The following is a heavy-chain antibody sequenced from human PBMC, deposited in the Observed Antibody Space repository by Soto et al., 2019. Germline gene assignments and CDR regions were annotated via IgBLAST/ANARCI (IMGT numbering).Heavy chain of an antibody. CDR1: GYAFSNNY. Sequence: ASVKVSCKASGYAFSNNYISWVRQSTGQGLEWMGWMNPNSGNGGYAQKFQGRVTMARDTSTSTAYMELSSLASDDTAIYYCARMATSGTLNWFDPRGQGTLVTVSS. CDR3: ARMATSGTLNWFDP. V-gene: IGHV1-8*01. J-gene: IGHJ5*02. CDR2: MNPNSGNG.